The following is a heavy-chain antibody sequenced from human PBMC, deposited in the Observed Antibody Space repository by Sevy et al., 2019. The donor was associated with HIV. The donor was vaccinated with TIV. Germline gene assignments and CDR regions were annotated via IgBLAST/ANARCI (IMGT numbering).Heavy chain of an antibody. J-gene: IGHJ5*02. CDR1: EFTFSGFS. CDR3: AAGTVVTPYWFDP. D-gene: IGHD2-21*02. Sequence: GGSLRLSVAAPEFTFSGFSMNWVRQAPGKGLEWVSSISSSSSYIYYADSVKGRFTISRDNAKNSLYLQMNSLRAEDTAVYYCAAGTVVTPYWFDPWGQGTLVTVSS. V-gene: IGHV3-21*01. CDR2: ISSSSSYI.